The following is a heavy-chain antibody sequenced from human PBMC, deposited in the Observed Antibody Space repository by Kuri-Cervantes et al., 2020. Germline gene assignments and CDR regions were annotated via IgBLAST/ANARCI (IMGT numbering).Heavy chain of an antibody. CDR3: VKDYGSGNYPFGDC. J-gene: IGHJ4*02. CDR2: ISYDGSNK. Sequence: GESLKISCAASGFTFSSYAMHWVRQAPGKGLEWVAVISYDGSNKYYADSVKGRFSISRDNSKNTLYLQMNSLRAEDTAIYYCVKDYGSGNYPFGDCWGQGTLVTVSS. V-gene: IGHV3-30-3*01. D-gene: IGHD3-10*01. CDR1: GFTFSSYA.